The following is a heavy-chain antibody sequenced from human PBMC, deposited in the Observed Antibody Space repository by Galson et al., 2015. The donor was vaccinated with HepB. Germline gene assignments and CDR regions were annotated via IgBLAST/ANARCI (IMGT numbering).Heavy chain of an antibody. CDR1: GYSFSTYW. V-gene: IGHV5-51*01. D-gene: IGHD7-27*01. CDR2: IYPPDSDT. J-gene: IGHJ4*02. Sequence: QSGAEVKKPGESLKISCKGSGYSFSTYWIGWVRQMPGKGLEWMGVIYPPDSDTRYSPSFQGLVTISVDKSISTAYLQWSSLKASDTAMYYCARHPKYISGAHYFDYWGQGTLVTVSS. CDR3: ARHPKYISGAHYFDY.